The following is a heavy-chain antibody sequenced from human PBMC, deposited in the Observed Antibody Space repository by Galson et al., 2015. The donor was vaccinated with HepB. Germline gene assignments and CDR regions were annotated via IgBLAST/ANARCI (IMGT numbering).Heavy chain of an antibody. D-gene: IGHD2-2*03. Sequence: SLRLSCAASGFTFSSYAMSWVRQAPGKGLEWVSAISGSGGSTSYADSVKGRFTIPRDNSKNTLYLQMNSLRAEDTAVYYCAKEFGYCSSTSCSYFDYWGQGTLVTVSS. J-gene: IGHJ4*02. CDR1: GFTFSSYA. CDR3: AKEFGYCSSTSCSYFDY. CDR2: ISGSGGST. V-gene: IGHV3-23*01.